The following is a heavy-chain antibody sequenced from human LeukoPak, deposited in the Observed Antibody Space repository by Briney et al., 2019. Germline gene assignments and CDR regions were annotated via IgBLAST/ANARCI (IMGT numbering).Heavy chain of an antibody. D-gene: IGHD6-6*01. CDR1: GFTFSSYA. CDR2: ISSNGGST. Sequence: GGSLRLSCAASGFTFSSYAMHWVRQAPGKGLEYVSAISSNGGSTYYANSVKGRFTISRDNPKNTLYLQMGSLRAEDMAVYYCARWGQLAFDYWGQGTLVTVSS. V-gene: IGHV3-64*01. J-gene: IGHJ4*02. CDR3: ARWGQLAFDY.